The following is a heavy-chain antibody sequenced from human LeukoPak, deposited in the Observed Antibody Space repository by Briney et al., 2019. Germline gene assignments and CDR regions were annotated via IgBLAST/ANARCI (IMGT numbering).Heavy chain of an antibody. CDR2: IYTSGST. D-gene: IGHD3-16*01. Sequence: SETLSLTCTVSGGSISSGSYYWSWIRQPAGKGLEWIGRIYTSGSTTYNPSLKSRVTISVDTSKNQFSLKLSSVTAADTAVYYCARVPRLGGYYFDYWGQGTLVTVSS. CDR1: GGSISSGSYY. CDR3: ARVPRLGGYYFDY. V-gene: IGHV4-61*02. J-gene: IGHJ4*02.